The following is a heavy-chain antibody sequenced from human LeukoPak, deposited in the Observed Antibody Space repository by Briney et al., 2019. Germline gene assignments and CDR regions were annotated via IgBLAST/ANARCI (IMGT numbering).Heavy chain of an antibody. CDR3: AREGEAARPGLNDAFDI. V-gene: IGHV1-46*01. D-gene: IGHD6-6*01. Sequence: ASVKVSCKASGYTFTSNYIHWVRQAPGQGLEWMGIINPSGGSTSYAQKFQGRVTMTRDTSTSTVYMELHSLRSEDTAVYYCAREGEAARPGLNDAFDIWGQGTMVTVSS. J-gene: IGHJ3*02. CDR2: INPSGGST. CDR1: GYTFTSNY.